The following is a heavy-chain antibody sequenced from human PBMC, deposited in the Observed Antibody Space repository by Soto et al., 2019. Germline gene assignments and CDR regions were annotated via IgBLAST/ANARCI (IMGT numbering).Heavy chain of an antibody. V-gene: IGHV4-34*01. CDR3: VSKLGSCTGGSCNWYFDL. Sequence: QVQLQQWGAGLLKPSETLSLTGAVYGGSFSGFYWSWIRQPPGKGLEWIGEINHSGSTNYNPSLKCRVTISADTSKNQFSLQLSSVTAADTAVYYCVSKLGSCTGGSCNWYFDLWGRGTLVTVSS. J-gene: IGHJ2*01. CDR2: INHSGST. CDR1: GGSFSGFY. D-gene: IGHD2-15*01.